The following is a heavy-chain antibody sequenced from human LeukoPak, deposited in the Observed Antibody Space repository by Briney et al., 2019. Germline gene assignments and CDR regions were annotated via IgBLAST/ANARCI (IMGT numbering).Heavy chain of an antibody. V-gene: IGHV3-11*01. D-gene: IGHD2-2*01. Sequence: GGSLRLSCAASGFTFSDYYMSWVRQAPGKGLEWVSYISSSGSTIYYADSVKGRFTISRDNAKNSLYLQMSSLRAEDTAVYYCARSIGWYCSSTSCSKRNWFDPWGQGTLVTVSS. CDR1: GFTFSDYY. J-gene: IGHJ5*02. CDR2: ISSSGSTI. CDR3: ARSIGWYCSSTSCSKRNWFDP.